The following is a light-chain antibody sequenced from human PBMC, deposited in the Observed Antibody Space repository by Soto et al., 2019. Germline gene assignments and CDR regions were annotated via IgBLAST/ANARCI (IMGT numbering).Light chain of an antibody. V-gene: IGLV1-47*02. Sequence: QAVVTQPPSASGTPGQRVTISCSGISSNIGSNYVYWYQQLPGTAPKLLIYSNNQRPSGVPYRFSGSKSGTSASLAISGLRSEDEADYYCAAWDDSLSGVSVFGGGTKVTVL. CDR3: AAWDDSLSGVSV. J-gene: IGLJ3*02. CDR1: SSNIGSNY. CDR2: SNN.